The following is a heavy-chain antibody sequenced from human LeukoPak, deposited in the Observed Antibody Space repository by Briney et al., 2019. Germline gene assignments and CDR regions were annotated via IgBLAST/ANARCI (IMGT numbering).Heavy chain of an antibody. CDR3: AGIGVGATTRGAFDI. J-gene: IGHJ4*02. D-gene: IGHD1-26*01. V-gene: IGHV1-46*01. Sequence: ASVKVSCKASGYTFTSYYMHWVRHSPGQGPEWMAIINPSGGTSTYAHTFQGRVTMTRDTSTSTVYMELNSLRSEDTAVYYCAGIGVGATTRGAFDIWGQGTLVTVSS. CDR2: INPSGGTS. CDR1: GYTFTSYY.